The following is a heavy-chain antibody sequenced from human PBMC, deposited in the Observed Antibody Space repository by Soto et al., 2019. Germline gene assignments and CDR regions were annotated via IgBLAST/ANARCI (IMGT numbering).Heavy chain of an antibody. CDR1: GASIRSFH. CDR2: IYYSGSA. V-gene: IGHV4-59*12. J-gene: IGHJ4*02. CDR3: ARVPPVRTEGVVVAADPIFDY. D-gene: IGHD2-15*01. Sequence: PSETLSLTCTVSGASIRSFHWSWIRQTPGKGLEWIGYIYYSGSANYNPSLKSRVTISVDTSKNQFSLKLSSVTAADTAVYYCARVPPVRTEGVVVAADPIFDYWGQGTLVTVSS.